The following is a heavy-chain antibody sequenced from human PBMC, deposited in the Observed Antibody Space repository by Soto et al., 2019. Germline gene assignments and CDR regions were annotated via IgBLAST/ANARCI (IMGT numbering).Heavy chain of an antibody. J-gene: IGHJ5*01. CDR3: ARSIDS. V-gene: IGHV4-31*03. Sequence: QVQLQESGPGLVKPSQTLSLTCTVSVGSISSGGYYWSWIRQHPGKGLERIGYIYYSGSTHYNPSLKGRVTISGDTAKNQFALKLSAVTAADTAVYYCARSIDSWGQGTLVTVSS. CDR2: IYYSGST. CDR1: VGSISSGGYY.